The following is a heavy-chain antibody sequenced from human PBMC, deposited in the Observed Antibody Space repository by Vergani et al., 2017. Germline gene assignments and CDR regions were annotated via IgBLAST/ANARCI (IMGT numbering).Heavy chain of an antibody. Sequence: QVQLQESGPGVVKPSQTLSLTCAVSGGSISSGDHCWTWIRQRPGKGLEWIGYIFYSGTTYDKPSLRSRLTISVDTSQNKFSLKLRSVTAADTAVYYCARVDTQVPSTSHFYYMDVWGKGTTVVVSS. D-gene: IGHD2/OR15-2a*01. CDR3: ARVDTQVPSTSHFYYMDV. CDR1: GGSISSGDHC. J-gene: IGHJ6*03. V-gene: IGHV4-31*11. CDR2: IFYSGTT.